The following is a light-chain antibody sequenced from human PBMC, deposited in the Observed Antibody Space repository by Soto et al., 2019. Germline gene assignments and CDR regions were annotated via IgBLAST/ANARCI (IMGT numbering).Light chain of an antibody. Sequence: EIGLTQSPGTLSLSPGERATLSCRASQSVSSSYLAWYQQKPGQAPRLLIYGASSRATGIPDRFSVNGSGTDFTLTISRLEPEDFAVYYCHQYDSSPLTFGGGTKVEIK. CDR2: GAS. CDR1: QSVSSSY. J-gene: IGKJ4*01. CDR3: HQYDSSPLT. V-gene: IGKV3-20*01.